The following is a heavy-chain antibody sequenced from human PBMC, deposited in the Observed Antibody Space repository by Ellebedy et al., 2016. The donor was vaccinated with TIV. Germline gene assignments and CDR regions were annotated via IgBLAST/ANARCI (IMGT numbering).Heavy chain of an antibody. CDR2: ISGSGGST. Sequence: GESLKISCAASGFTFSSYAMSWVRQAPEKGLEWVSAISGSGGSTYYADSVKGRFTISRDNSKNTLYLQMNSLRAEDTAVYFCACGFDYWGQGTLVTVSS. CDR1: GFTFSSYA. V-gene: IGHV3-23*01. J-gene: IGHJ4*02. CDR3: ACGFDY.